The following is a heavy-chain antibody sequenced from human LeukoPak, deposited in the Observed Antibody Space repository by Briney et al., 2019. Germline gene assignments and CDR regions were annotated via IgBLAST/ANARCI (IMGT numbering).Heavy chain of an antibody. CDR3: ARHEEEDGYNAKTFDF. CDR2: MHYSGTT. J-gene: IGHJ4*02. V-gene: IGHV4-39*01. Sequence: PSETLSLTCTVTGVSIRNSNNFWGWIRQPPGKGLEWIGSMHYSGTTYYIPSLKSRVTISVDTSKNQSSLKLSSVTAADTAVYYCARHEEEDGYNAKTFDFWGQGTLVTVSS. D-gene: IGHD5-24*01. CDR1: GVSIRNSNNF.